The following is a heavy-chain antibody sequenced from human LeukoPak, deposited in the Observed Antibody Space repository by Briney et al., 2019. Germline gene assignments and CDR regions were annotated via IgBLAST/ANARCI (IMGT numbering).Heavy chain of an antibody. J-gene: IGHJ4*02. V-gene: IGHV3-21*01. D-gene: IGHD3-16*02. CDR2: ISSSSSYI. Sequence: GGSLRLSCAASGFTFSSYSMNWVRQAPGKGREWVSSISSSSSYIYYADSVKGRFAISRDNAKNSLYLQMNSLRAEDTAVYYCARGGSKDYDYVWGSYRPSDFDYWGQGTLVTVSS. CDR3: ARGGSKDYDYVWGSYRPSDFDY. CDR1: GFTFSSYS.